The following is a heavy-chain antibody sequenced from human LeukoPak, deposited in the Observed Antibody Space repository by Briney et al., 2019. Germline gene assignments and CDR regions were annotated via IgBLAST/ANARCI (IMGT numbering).Heavy chain of an antibody. V-gene: IGHV3-11*04. CDR3: AKGMSGWYLYYYYMDV. CDR2: ISSSGSTI. Sequence: GGSLRLSCAASGFTFSDYYMSWIRQAPGKGLEWVSYISSSGSTIYYADSVKGRFTISRDNAKNSLYLQMNSLRAEDTAVYYCAKGMSGWYLYYYYMDVWGKGTTVTVSS. D-gene: IGHD6-19*01. CDR1: GFTFSDYY. J-gene: IGHJ6*03.